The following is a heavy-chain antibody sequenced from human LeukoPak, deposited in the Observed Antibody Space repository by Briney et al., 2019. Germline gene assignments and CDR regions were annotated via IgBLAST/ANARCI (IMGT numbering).Heavy chain of an antibody. CDR1: GFTFSSYG. D-gene: IGHD5-18*01. J-gene: IGHJ4*02. CDR3: ARRGEAMDPFDY. V-gene: IGHV3-23*01. CDR2: ISGSGGST. Sequence: GGSLRLPCAASGFTFSSYGMTWVRQAPGKGLEWVSAISGSGGSTYYADSVKGRSTISRDNSKNTLYLQMNSLRAEDTAVYYCARRGEAMDPFDYWGQGTLVTVSS.